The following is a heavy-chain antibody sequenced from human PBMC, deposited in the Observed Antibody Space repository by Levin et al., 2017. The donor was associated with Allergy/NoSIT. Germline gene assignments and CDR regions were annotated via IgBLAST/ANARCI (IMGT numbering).Heavy chain of an antibody. CDR3: ARDQYYASGTYYRTFDY. V-gene: IGHV3-30-3*01. CDR1: GFTFTHYA. Sequence: LSLTCAASGFTFTHYAMHWLRQAPGKGLEWVALISDDGGSQYYADSVKGRFTISRDDSQNMVFLQMNSLGHEDTAVYYCARDQYYASGTYYRTFDYWGQGTLVTVSS. J-gene: IGHJ4*02. D-gene: IGHD3-10*01. CDR2: ISDDGGSQ.